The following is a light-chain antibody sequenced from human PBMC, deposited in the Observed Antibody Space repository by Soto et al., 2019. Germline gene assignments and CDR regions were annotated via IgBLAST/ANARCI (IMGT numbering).Light chain of an antibody. CDR3: SSYTSSSTRV. J-gene: IGLJ1*01. Sequence: QSALTQPASVSGSPGQSITISCTGTSSDVGAYDFVSWYQQHPDKAPKLMIYEVSNRPSGVSIASLAPSLSTRPLTISGLQAEDEADYYCSSYTSSSTRVFGTGTKVTVL. CDR2: EVS. V-gene: IGLV2-14*03. CDR1: SSDVGAYDF.